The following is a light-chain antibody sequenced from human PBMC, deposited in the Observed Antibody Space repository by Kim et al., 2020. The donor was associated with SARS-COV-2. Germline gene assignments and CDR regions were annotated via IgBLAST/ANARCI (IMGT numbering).Light chain of an antibody. V-gene: IGLV3-1*01. J-gene: IGLJ1*01. CDR2: QDS. CDR1: KLGDKY. Sequence: GAPGQTASITCAGDKLGDKYACWYQQKPGQSPVLVIYQDSKRPSGIPERFSGSNSGNTATLTISGTQAMDEADYYCQAWDSSTHVFGTGTKVTVL. CDR3: QAWDSSTHV.